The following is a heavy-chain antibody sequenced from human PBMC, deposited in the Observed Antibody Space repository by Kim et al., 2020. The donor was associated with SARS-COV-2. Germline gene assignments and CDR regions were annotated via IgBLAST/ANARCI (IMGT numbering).Heavy chain of an antibody. Sequence: GSSRRYAESVNGRFSISRDNAKKSLSLQMNSLTPEDTAVYYCVREPANWGQGTLVTVSS. V-gene: IGHV3-11*01. CDR2: GSSR. J-gene: IGHJ4*02. CDR3: VREPAN.